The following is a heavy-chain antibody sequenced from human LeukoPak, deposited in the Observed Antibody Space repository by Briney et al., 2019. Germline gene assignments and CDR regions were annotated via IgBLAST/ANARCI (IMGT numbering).Heavy chain of an antibody. V-gene: IGHV3-23*01. J-gene: IGHJ4*02. D-gene: IGHD3-10*01. CDR1: GITLSNYV. Sequence: GSLRLSCAVSGITLSNYVMSGVRKAPGKGVEWVAVMSGGGGGTNYADSVKGRFTVSRDNSKNTLYLQMKSLRAEDTAVYFCAKRGVVVRVILVGFYKEAYYFDSWGQGAPVTVSS. CDR3: AKRGVVVRVILVGFYKEAYYFDS. CDR2: MSGGGGGT.